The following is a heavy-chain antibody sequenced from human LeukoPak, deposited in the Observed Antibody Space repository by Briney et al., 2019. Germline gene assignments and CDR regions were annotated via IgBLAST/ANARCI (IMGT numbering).Heavy chain of an antibody. CDR2: ISSVGST. J-gene: IGHJ4*02. Sequence: PGGSLRLSCAASGFTVSSNYMSWVRQAPGKGLEWVSLISSVGSTYYADSVKGRFTISRDNSKNTLYLQMNSLRAEDTAVYYCGLLQPPITAAGKVYWGQGSLVTVSS. CDR3: GLLQPPITAAGKVY. V-gene: IGHV3-53*01. CDR1: GFTVSSNY. D-gene: IGHD6-13*01.